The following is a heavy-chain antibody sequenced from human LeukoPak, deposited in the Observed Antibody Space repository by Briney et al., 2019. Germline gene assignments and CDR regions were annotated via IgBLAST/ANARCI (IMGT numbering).Heavy chain of an antibody. CDR2: VSGRDDST. D-gene: IGHD3-9*01. V-gene: IGHV3-23*01. CDR1: GFTFSSYE. CDR3: AKWGDYDILTGYYDSDY. J-gene: IGHJ4*02. Sequence: GGSLRLSCAASGFTFSSYEMNWVRQAPGKGLEWVSAVSGRDDSTYYADSVKGRFTISRDNSKNTLYLQMNSLRAEDTAVYYCAKWGDYDILTGYYDSDYWGQGTLVTVSS.